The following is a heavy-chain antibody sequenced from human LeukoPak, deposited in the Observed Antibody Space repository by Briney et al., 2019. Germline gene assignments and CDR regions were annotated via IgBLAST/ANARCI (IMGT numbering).Heavy chain of an antibody. J-gene: IGHJ4*02. D-gene: IGHD5-12*01. V-gene: IGHV4-31*03. CDR2: IYESGRT. Sequence: SETLSLTCTVSGGSISSGGYYWSWIPPHPGKGREGVGYIYESGRTYYNPSLKSRVTITVDTTKNQFLLMMSSVTDAETAVYYCARGCFTRGYSGDDPFGTLRYWGQGTLVTVSS. CDR1: GGSISSGGYY. CDR3: ARGCFTRGYSGDDPFGTLRY.